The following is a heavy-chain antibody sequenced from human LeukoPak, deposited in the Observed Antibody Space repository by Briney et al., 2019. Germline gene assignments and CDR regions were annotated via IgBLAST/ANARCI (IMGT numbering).Heavy chain of an antibody. J-gene: IGHJ6*03. D-gene: IGHD6-19*01. CDR2: IKQDGSEK. V-gene: IGHV3-7*01. CDR1: GFTFSSYA. Sequence: GGSLRLSCAASGFTFSSYAMHWVRQAPGKGLEWVANIKQDGSEKYYVDSVKGRFTISRDNAKNSLYLQMNSLRAEDTAVYYCARSVAGTRGHYYYYYMDVWGKGTTVTVSS. CDR3: ARSVAGTRGHYYYYYMDV.